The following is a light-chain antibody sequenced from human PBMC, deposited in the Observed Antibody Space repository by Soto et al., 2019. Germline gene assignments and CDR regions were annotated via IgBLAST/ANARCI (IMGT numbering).Light chain of an antibody. CDR3: QQFDTSPPST. V-gene: IGKV3-20*01. Sequence: EIVLTQSPGTLSLSPGERATLWCRASQSVSSSYLAWYQQKPGQAPRLLIYGASSRATGIPDRFSGSGSGTDFTLTISRLEPGDFAVYYCQQFDTSPPSTFGQGTRLEIK. J-gene: IGKJ5*01. CDR2: GAS. CDR1: QSVSSSY.